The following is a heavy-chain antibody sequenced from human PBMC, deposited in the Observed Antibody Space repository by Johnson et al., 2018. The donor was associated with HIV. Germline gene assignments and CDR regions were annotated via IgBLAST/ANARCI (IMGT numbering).Heavy chain of an antibody. Sequence: MQLVESGGGVVQPGRSLRLSCAASGFTFSSYAMHWVRQAPGKGLEWVGRIKSKTDGGTTDYAAPVKGRFTLSRDDSKNTLFLQMNSLKTEDTALYYCTAHYRNAFDIWGQGTMVTVSS. V-gene: IGHV3-15*01. D-gene: IGHD1-26*01. CDR2: IKSKTDGGTT. CDR3: TAHYRNAFDI. CDR1: GFTFSSYA. J-gene: IGHJ3*02.